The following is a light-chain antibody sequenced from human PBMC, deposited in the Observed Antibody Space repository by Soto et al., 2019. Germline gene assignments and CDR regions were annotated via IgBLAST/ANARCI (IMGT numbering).Light chain of an antibody. Sequence: QSVVTQPPSVSGAPGQRVTISCTGSSSNIGAGYDVHWYQQFPGTAPKLLIYGNNNRPPGVPDRFSGSKSGTSASLAITGLQAEDEADYYCQSFDTRLNSVVFGGGTKLTVL. V-gene: IGLV1-40*01. CDR2: GNN. J-gene: IGLJ2*01. CDR1: SSNIGAGYD. CDR3: QSFDTRLNSVV.